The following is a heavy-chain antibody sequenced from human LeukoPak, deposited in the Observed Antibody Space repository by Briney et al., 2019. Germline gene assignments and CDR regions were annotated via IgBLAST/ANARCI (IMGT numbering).Heavy chain of an antibody. V-gene: IGHV3-30*03. CDR3: AGVDYYDSFDY. Sequence: PGGSLRLSCAASGFTFSSYGMHWVRQAPGKGLEWVAVISYDGSNKYYADSVKGRFTISRDNSKNTLYLQMNSLRAEDTAVYYCAGVDYYDSFDYWGQGTLVTVSS. J-gene: IGHJ4*02. CDR2: ISYDGSNK. CDR1: GFTFSSYG. D-gene: IGHD3-22*01.